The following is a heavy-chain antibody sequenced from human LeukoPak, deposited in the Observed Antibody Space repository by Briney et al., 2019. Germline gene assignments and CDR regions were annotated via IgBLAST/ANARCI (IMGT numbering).Heavy chain of an antibody. CDR1: GGSFSGYY. V-gene: IGHV4-34*01. Sequence: PSETLSLTCTVSGGSFSGYYWSWIRQPPGKGLEWIGEINHSGSTNYNPSLKSRVTISVDTSKNQFSLKLSSVTAADTAVYYCARVENSGSSSGRAFDIWGQGTMVTVSS. CDR2: INHSGST. J-gene: IGHJ3*02. D-gene: IGHD1-26*01. CDR3: ARVENSGSSSGRAFDI.